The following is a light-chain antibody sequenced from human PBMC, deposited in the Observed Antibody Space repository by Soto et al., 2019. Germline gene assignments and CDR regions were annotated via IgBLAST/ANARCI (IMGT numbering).Light chain of an antibody. CDR2: AAS. J-gene: IGKJ2*01. V-gene: IGKV1-27*01. Sequence: DVQMTQSPSSLSASVGDRVTITCRAIRDISSSLAWYQQKPGKVPKLLIYAASTLHAGVQSRFSGSGSGTCFTLTINSLQPEDVATYYCQTYNSAPNTFGRGTRLEIK. CDR1: RDISSS. CDR3: QTYNSAPNT.